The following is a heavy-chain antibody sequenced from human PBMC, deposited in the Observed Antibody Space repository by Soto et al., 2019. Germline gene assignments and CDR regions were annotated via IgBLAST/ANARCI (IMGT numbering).Heavy chain of an antibody. CDR2: MNAKSGNA. V-gene: IGHV1-8*01. CDR1: GYTFTSYD. Sequence: QVQLVQSGAEVKKPGASVKVSGKASGYTFTSYDISWVRQATGQGLEWMGWMNAKSGNAGYAQKFQGRVTMTRNTSICTAYMELSSLKSEDSAVYYCARERTVAGNDYWGQGTLVTVSS. J-gene: IGHJ4*02. D-gene: IGHD6-19*01. CDR3: ARERTVAGNDY.